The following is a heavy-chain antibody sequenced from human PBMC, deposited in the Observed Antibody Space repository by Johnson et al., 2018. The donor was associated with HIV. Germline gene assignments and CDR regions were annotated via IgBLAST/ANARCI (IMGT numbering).Heavy chain of an antibody. Sequence: QVQLVESGGGVVQPGRSLRLSCAASGFTFSSYGMHWVRQAPGKGLEWVAVIWYDGSNKYYEDSVKGRFTISRDNSKNTLYLQMNSLRAEDTAVYYCARGGAPSARDFGAFDIWGQGTMVTVSS. J-gene: IGHJ3*02. D-gene: IGHD1-26*01. CDR3: ARGGAPSARDFGAFDI. CDR2: IWYDGSNK. V-gene: IGHV3-33*01. CDR1: GFTFSSYG.